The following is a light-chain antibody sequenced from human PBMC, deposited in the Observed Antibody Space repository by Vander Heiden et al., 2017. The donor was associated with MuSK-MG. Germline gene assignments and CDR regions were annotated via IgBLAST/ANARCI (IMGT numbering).Light chain of an antibody. Sequence: ILMTHSPGTLSVSPGERATLSCRASQSVSSNLAWYQQKPGQAPRLLIYGAATRATGITARFSGSGSGTEFTLTISSLQSEDFAVYYCQQYYNWPPYTFGQGTKLEIK. CDR2: GAA. CDR1: QSVSSN. J-gene: IGKJ2*01. CDR3: QQYYNWPPYT. V-gene: IGKV3-15*01.